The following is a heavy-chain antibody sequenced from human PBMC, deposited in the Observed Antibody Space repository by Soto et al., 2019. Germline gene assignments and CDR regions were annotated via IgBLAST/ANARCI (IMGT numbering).Heavy chain of an antibody. D-gene: IGHD3-10*01. CDR2: IDYSGGT. CDR3: ARRSITMVRGQFLFVTYYFDY. CDR1: GGSISSHY. Sequence: SETLSLTCTVSGGSISSHYWSWIRQSPGKGMEWIGNIDYSGGTNYNPSLKSRVTISVDTSKKQFSLKLRSVTGADTAVYYCARRSITMVRGQFLFVTYYFDYWGQGTLVTVSS. J-gene: IGHJ4*02. V-gene: IGHV4-59*11.